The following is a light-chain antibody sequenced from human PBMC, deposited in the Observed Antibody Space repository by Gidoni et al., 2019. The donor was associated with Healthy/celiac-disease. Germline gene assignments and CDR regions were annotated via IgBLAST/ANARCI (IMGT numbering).Light chain of an antibody. V-gene: IGLV1-51*01. Sequence: QSVFTQPPSVSAAPDQKVTISCSGSSSNIGNNYVSWYQQLPGTAPKLLIYDNNKRPSGIPDRFSGSKSGTSATLGITGLQTGDEADYYCGTWDSSLSAWVFGGGTKLTVL. CDR1: SSNIGNNY. CDR2: DNN. CDR3: GTWDSSLSAWV. J-gene: IGLJ3*02.